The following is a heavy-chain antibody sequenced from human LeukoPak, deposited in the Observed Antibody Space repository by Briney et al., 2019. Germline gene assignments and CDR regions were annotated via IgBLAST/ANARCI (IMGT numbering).Heavy chain of an antibody. CDR2: ISYDGSNK. J-gene: IGHJ4*02. D-gene: IGHD3-22*01. V-gene: IGHV3-30-3*01. Sequence: GRSLRLSCAASGFTFSSYAMHWVRQAPGKGLEWVAVISYDGSNKYYADHVKGRFTVSRDDSKNTLYLQMNSLRAEDTALYYCAKDVNSSGYYLGFDYWGQGTLVTVSS. CDR1: GFTFSSYA. CDR3: AKDVNSSGYYLGFDY.